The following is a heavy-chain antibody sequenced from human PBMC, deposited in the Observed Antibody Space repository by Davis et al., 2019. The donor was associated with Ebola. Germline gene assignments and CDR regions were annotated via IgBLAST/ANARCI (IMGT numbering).Heavy chain of an antibody. CDR2: INSAGSA. CDR1: DESFTTYY. V-gene: IGHV4-34*01. CDR3: ARGYGSIDF. Sequence: MPSEPLSLTCSVNDESFTTYYWTWIRQPPGQGLEWIGEINSAGSANYGPSFKSRATISIDTSKNQFSLNLTSVTAAETAVYFCARGYGSIDFWGQGVLVTVSS. D-gene: IGHD5-12*01. J-gene: IGHJ4*02.